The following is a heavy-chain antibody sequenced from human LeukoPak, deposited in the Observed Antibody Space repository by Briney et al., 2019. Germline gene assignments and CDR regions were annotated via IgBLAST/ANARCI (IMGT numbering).Heavy chain of an antibody. CDR1: GFTFSSYG. CDR3: AKEENYYGSGINFDY. Sequence: PGGSLRLSCAASGFTFSSYGMHWVRQAPGKGLEWVAFIRYDGSNKYYADSVKGRFTISRDNSKNTLYLQMNSLRAEDTAVYYCAKEENYYGSGINFDYWGQGTLVTVSS. J-gene: IGHJ4*02. CDR2: IRYDGSNK. V-gene: IGHV3-30*02. D-gene: IGHD3-10*01.